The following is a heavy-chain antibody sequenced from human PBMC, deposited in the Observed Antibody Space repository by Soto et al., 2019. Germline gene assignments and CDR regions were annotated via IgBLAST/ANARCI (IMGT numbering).Heavy chain of an antibody. V-gene: IGHV4-59*01. Sequence: TETLSLTCTVSGGSISTYYWNWVRQPPGKGLEWIGYIYYSGNTHYNPSLKSRVTISVDTSKDQLSLKLNSVTAADTAVYYCAREVIGYCSGGSCYSAFDVWGQGTMVTVSS. D-gene: IGHD2-15*01. CDR1: GGSISTYY. J-gene: IGHJ3*01. CDR2: IYYSGNT. CDR3: AREVIGYCSGGSCYSAFDV.